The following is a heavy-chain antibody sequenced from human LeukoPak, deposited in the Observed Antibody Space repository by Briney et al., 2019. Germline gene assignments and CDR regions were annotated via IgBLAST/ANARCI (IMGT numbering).Heavy chain of an antibody. V-gene: IGHV4-61*02. Sequence: SGTLSLTCTVSGGSISSGSYYWSWIRQPAGKGLEWIGRIYTSGSTNYNPSLKSRVTISVDTSKNQFSLKLSSVTAADTAVYYCARDPYGSGFFDYWGQGTLVTVSS. CDR3: ARDPYGSGFFDY. D-gene: IGHD3-10*01. CDR2: IYTSGST. J-gene: IGHJ4*02. CDR1: GGSISSGSYY.